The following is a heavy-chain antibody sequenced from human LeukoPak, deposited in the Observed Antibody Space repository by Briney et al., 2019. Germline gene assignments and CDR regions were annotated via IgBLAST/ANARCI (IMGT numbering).Heavy chain of an antibody. CDR3: AHRPNRHTNGWDTGFFDF. V-gene: IGHV2-5*02. CDR2: IYWDDDK. J-gene: IGHJ4*02. Sequence: SGPTLVKPTQALTLTCTFSGFSLSTTGVGVGWIRQPPGMALEWLAFIYWDDDKRYSPSLRSRLTITRDPSNTHVFLTMTNMDPVDTATYYCAHRPNRHTNGWDTGFFDFWGRGTLVVVSS. D-gene: IGHD6-25*01. CDR1: GFSLSTTGVG.